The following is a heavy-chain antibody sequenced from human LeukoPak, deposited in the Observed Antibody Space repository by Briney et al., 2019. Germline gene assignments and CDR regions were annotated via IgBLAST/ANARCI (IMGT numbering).Heavy chain of an antibody. V-gene: IGHV4-39*01. J-gene: IGHJ4*02. CDR3: ARHHRGPNLFDY. Sequence: SETLSLTCTVSGGSISSSSYYWGWIRQPPGKGLEWIGSIYYSGSTYYNPSLKSRVTISVDTSKNQFSLKLSSVTAADTAVYYCARHHRGPNLFDYWGQGTLVTVSS. CDR1: GGSISSSSYY. CDR2: IYYSGST. D-gene: IGHD6-25*01.